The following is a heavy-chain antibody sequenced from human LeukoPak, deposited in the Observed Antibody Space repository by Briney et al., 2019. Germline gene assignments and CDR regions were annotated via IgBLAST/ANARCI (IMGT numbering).Heavy chain of an antibody. CDR2: IIPIFGTA. D-gene: IGHD5-12*01. CDR3: ARNRPLLIVATTPNYYYYMDV. V-gene: IGHV1-69*06. Sequence: ASVKVSCKASGGTFSSYAISWVRQAPGQGLEWMGGIIPIFGTANYAQKFQGRVTITADKSTSTAYMELSSLRSEDTAVYYCARNRPLLIVATTPNYYYYMDVWGKGTTVTVSS. CDR1: GGTFSSYA. J-gene: IGHJ6*03.